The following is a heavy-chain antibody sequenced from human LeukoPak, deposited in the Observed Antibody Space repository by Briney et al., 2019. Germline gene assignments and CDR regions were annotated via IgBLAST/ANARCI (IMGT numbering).Heavy chain of an antibody. Sequence: GGSLRLSCAASGFTLTSYAISWVRQAPGRGLEWVSSISGSGRSTYYADSVKGRFSISRDNSKNTLYLQMDSLRGEDTAVYYCAKDFRIGYSAHFDYWGQGALATVSS. CDR2: ISGSGRST. V-gene: IGHV3-23*01. J-gene: IGHJ4*02. D-gene: IGHD2-21*01. CDR3: AKDFRIGYSAHFDY. CDR1: GFTLTSYA.